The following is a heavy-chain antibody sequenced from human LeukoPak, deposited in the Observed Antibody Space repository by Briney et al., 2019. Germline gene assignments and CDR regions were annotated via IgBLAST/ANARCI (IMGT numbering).Heavy chain of an antibody. V-gene: IGHV3-23*01. J-gene: IGHJ4*02. CDR3: AKDRVGGYDYFYS. CDR1: GFTFSSYA. CDR2: ISGSGGST. D-gene: IGHD5-12*01. Sequence: GGSLRLSCAASGFTFSSYAMSWVRQTPGKGLEWVSAISGSGGSTYYADSVKGRFTISRDNSKNTLYLQMNSLRAEITAVYYCAKDRVGGYDYFYSWGQGNLVTASS.